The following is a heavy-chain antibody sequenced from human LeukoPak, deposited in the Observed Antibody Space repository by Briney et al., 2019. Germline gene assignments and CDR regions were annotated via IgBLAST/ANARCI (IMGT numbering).Heavy chain of an antibody. Sequence: GGSLRLSSAASGFTFSSYWMSWVRQAPGKGLEWVANIKQDGSEKYYVDSVKGRFTISRDNAKNSLYLQMNSLRAEDTAVYYCARWVNYYDSSGYYWHPLDYWGQGTLVTVSS. CDR2: IKQDGSEK. CDR1: GFTFSSYW. J-gene: IGHJ4*02. V-gene: IGHV3-7*01. D-gene: IGHD3-22*01. CDR3: ARWVNYYDSSGYYWHPLDY.